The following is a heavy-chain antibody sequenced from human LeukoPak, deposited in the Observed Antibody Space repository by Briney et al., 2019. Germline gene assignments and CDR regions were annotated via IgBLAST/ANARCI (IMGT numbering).Heavy chain of an antibody. V-gene: IGHV4-31*03. J-gene: IGHJ4*02. D-gene: IGHD3-16*01. CDR1: GGSISSGSHY. Sequence: SETLSLTCTVSGGSISSGSHYYQWIRQHPGKGLEWIGYIYYTGITPYNPSLKSRVTMSVDTSMNQVSLKVTSLTAADTAVYYCAASSGVTLGRFWGQGALVTVSS. CDR2: IYYTGIT. CDR3: AASSGVTLGRF.